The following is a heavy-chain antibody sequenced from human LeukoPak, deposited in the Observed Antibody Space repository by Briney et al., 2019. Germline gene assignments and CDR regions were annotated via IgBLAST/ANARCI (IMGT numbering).Heavy chain of an antibody. J-gene: IGHJ4*02. D-gene: IGHD3-3*01. V-gene: IGHV3-30*04. CDR2: ISYDGSNK. CDR3: ARGGYYGSGRYYFDS. CDR1: GFTFSSYA. Sequence: PGGSLRLSCAASGFTFSSYAVHWVRQAPGKGLEWVALISYDGSNKYYADSVKGRFTISRDNAKNSLYLQMNGLRAEDTAVYYCARGGYYGSGRYYFDSWGQGTLVTVSS.